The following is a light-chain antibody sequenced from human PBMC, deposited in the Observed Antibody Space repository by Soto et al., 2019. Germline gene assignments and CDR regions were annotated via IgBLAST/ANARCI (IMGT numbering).Light chain of an antibody. CDR1: QSLLYSNGYNY. J-gene: IGKJ3*01. CDR2: LGS. Sequence: VMTQSPLSLPVTPGEPASISCRSSQSLLYSNGYNYLDWYLQKPGQSPQLLIYLGSYRASGVPDRFTGSGSGTDFTLKISRVEAEDVGVYYCMQALQTPFTFGPGTKVQIK. CDR3: MQALQTPFT. V-gene: IGKV2-28*01.